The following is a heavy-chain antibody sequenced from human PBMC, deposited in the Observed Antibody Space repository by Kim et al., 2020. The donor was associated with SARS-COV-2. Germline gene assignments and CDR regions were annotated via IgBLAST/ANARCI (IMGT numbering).Heavy chain of an antibody. Sequence: GGSLRLSCAASGFTFSSYGMHWVRQAPGKGLEWVAVIWNDGSNKYYADSVKGRFTISRDNSKNTLYLQMNSLRAEDTAVYYCAKDRIPITMVRGVIPNPFDYWGQGTLVTVSS. CDR2: IWNDGSNK. CDR1: GFTFSSYG. CDR3: AKDRIPITMVRGVIPNPFDY. D-gene: IGHD3-10*01. V-gene: IGHV3-33*06. J-gene: IGHJ4*02.